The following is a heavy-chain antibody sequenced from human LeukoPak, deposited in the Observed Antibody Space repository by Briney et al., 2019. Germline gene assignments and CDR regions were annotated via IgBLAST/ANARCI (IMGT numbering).Heavy chain of an antibody. Sequence: KPSETLSLTCAVYGGSFSGYYLSWIRQPPGKGLEWIGEINHSGSTNYNPSLKSRVTISVDTSKNQFSLKLSSVTAADTAVYYCARGHHIVATMANWFAPWGQGTLVTVPS. CDR3: ARGHHIVATMANWFAP. CDR2: INHSGST. CDR1: GGSFSGYY. D-gene: IGHD5-12*01. V-gene: IGHV4-34*01. J-gene: IGHJ5*02.